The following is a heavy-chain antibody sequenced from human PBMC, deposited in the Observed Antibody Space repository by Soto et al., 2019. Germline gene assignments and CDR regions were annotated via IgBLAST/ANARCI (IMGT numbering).Heavy chain of an antibody. J-gene: IGHJ4*02. CDR2: IICSGGST. D-gene: IGHD2-2*01. V-gene: IGHV3-23*01. CDR3: AKPPGRTPGDY. Sequence: GGSLRLSCSASGFTFSSYAMSWVRQAPGKGLEWVSAIICSGGSTYYADSVKGRFTISRDNSKNTLYLQMNSLRAEDTAVYYCAKPPGRTPGDYWGQGTLVTVSS. CDR1: GFTFSSYA.